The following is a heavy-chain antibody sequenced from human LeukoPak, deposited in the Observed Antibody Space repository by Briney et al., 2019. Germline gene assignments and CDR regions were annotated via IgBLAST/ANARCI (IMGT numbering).Heavy chain of an antibody. D-gene: IGHD6-13*01. V-gene: IGHV4-30-2*01. CDR2: IYHSGST. CDR3: ARGIGGIAAAGTVVEY. CDR1: GGSISSGGYY. J-gene: IGHJ4*02. Sequence: PSETLSLTRTVSGGSISSGGYYWSWIRQPPGKGLEWIGYIYHSGSTYYNPSLKSRVTISVDRSKNQFSLKLSSVTAADTAVYYCARGIGGIAAAGTVVEYWGQGTLVTVSS.